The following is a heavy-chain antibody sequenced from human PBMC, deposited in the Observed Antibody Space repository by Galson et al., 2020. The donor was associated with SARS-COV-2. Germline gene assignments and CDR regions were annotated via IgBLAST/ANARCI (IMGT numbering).Heavy chain of an antibody. Sequence: LTCAASGITFSSHAIHWVRQAPGKGLEWVAQIFSDGSETYYGDSVKGRFTISRDSSKNTACLQMNNLRADDTAVYYCAIDGQSTAVWAFDYWGQGTLVTVAS. CDR2: IFSDGSET. CDR1: GITFSSHA. CDR3: AIDGQSTAVWAFDY. J-gene: IGHJ4*02. D-gene: IGHD1-26*01. V-gene: IGHV3-33*01.